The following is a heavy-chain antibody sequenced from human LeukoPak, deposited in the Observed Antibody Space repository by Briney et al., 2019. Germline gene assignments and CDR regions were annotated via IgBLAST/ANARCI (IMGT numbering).Heavy chain of an antibody. V-gene: IGHV4-34*01. CDR1: GGSISPYY. Sequence: PSETLSLTCTVSGGSISPYYWSWIRQPPGKGLEWIGEINHSGSTNYNPSLKSRVTISVDTSKNQFSLKLSSVTAADTAVYYCARDDFLESGRNGMDVWGQGTTVTVSS. D-gene: IGHD3-10*01. CDR3: ARDDFLESGRNGMDV. J-gene: IGHJ6*02. CDR2: INHSGST.